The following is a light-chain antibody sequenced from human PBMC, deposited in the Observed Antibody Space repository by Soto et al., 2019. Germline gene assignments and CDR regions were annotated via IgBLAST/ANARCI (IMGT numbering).Light chain of an antibody. Sequence: IVLTQSPGTLSLSPGERATLSCRTSHRTANSYFAWSQQKPGQAPRLLIYGTSSRATGVPDRFTGSGSGTDITLTINRLEPEDFAVYYGHQSVVSRWTFGQGTKMEVK. CDR2: GTS. J-gene: IGKJ1*01. CDR3: HQSVVSRWT. V-gene: IGKV3-20*01. CDR1: HRTANSY.